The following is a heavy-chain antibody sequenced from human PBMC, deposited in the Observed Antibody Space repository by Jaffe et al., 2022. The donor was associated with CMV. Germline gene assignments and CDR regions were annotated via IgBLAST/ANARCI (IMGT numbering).Heavy chain of an antibody. CDR2: IWYDGSNK. J-gene: IGHJ4*02. Sequence: QVQLVESGGGVVQPGRSLRLSCAASGFTFSSYGMHWVRQAPGKGLEWVAVIWYDGSNKYYADSVKGRFTISRDNSKNTLYLQMNSLRAEDTAVYYCARPRYSSSWSFDYWGQGTLVTVSS. D-gene: IGHD6-13*01. CDR1: GFTFSSYG. V-gene: IGHV3-33*08. CDR3: ARPRYSSSWSFDY.